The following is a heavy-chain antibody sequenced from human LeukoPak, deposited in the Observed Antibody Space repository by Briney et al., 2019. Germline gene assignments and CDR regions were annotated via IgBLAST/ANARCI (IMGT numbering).Heavy chain of an antibody. CDR1: GFTDSSNY. V-gene: IGHV3-53*01. D-gene: IGHD3-10*01. CDR3: ARSAPRGSGSYYYYMDV. CDR2: IYSGGTT. J-gene: IGHJ6*03. Sequence: GGSLRLSCAASGFTDSSNYMSWVRQAPGKGLEWVSVIYSGGTTYFADSVKGRFTISRDNSKNTLYLQMNSLRAEDTAVYYCARSAPRGSGSYYYYMDVWGKGTTVTVSS.